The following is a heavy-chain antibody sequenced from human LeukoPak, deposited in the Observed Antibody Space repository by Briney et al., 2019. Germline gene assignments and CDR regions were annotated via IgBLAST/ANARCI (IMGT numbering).Heavy chain of an antibody. V-gene: IGHV3-30*02. D-gene: IGHD3-10*01. CDR1: GFTFSSYG. CDR2: IRYDGSNK. CDR3: AKDFLYGSGSYGLLDY. Sequence: GGSLRLSCAASGFTFSSYGMHWVRQAPGKGLEWVAFIRYDGSNKYYADSVKGRFTISRDNSKNTLYLQMNSLRAEDTAVYYCAKDFLYGSGSYGLLDYWGQGTLVTVSS. J-gene: IGHJ4*02.